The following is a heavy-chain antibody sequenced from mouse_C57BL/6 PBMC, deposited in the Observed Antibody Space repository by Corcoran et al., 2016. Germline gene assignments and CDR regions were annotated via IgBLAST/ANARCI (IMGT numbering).Heavy chain of an antibody. Sequence: EVQLQQSGPELVKPGASVKISCKASGYTFTDYYMNWVKQSHGKSLEWIGDINPNNGGTSYNQKFKGKATLTVDKSSSTAYMELRSLTSADSAVYYCARGGSSLHYYAMDYWGQGTSVTVSS. CDR1: GYTFTDYY. CDR3: ARGGSSLHYYAMDY. V-gene: IGHV1-26*01. D-gene: IGHD1-1*01. J-gene: IGHJ4*01. CDR2: INPNNGGT.